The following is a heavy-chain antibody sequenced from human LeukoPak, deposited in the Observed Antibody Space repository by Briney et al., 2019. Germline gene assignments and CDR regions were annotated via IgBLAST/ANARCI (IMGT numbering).Heavy chain of an antibody. J-gene: IGHJ4*02. CDR1: GGSISSGSYY. V-gene: IGHV4-61*02. CDR2: IYTSGST. CDR3: ARPQQKRAARALHY. D-gene: IGHD6-25*01. Sequence: SQTLSLTCTVSGGSISSGSYYWSWIRQPAGKGLEWIGRIYTSGSTNYNPSLKSRVTISVDTSKNQFSLKLSSVTAADTAVYYCARPQQKRAARALHYWGQGTLVTVSS.